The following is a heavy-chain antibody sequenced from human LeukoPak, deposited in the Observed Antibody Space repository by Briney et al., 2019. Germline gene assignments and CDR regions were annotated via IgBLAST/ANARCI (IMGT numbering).Heavy chain of an antibody. V-gene: IGHV4-39*01. J-gene: IGHJ4*02. CDR1: GGSISSSNYY. D-gene: IGHD6-19*01. CDR2: INHSGRT. Sequence: KASETLSLTCTVSGGSISSSNYYWGWIRQPPGKGLEWIGSINHSGRTYYNPSLKSRVTISVDTSKSQFSLSLSSVTAADTAVYYCARSGEITSGWYYFDSWGQGTLVAVSS. CDR3: ARSGEITSGWYYFDS.